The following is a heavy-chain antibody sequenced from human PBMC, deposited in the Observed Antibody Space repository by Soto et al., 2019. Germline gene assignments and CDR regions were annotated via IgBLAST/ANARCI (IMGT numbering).Heavy chain of an antibody. CDR1: GVTFSNAA. CDR3: AIDGQYRHQAITTEYFGKDV. J-gene: IGHJ6*02. V-gene: IGHV1-69*01. D-gene: IGHD1-20*01. Sequence: VQVVQSEAEAKKPGSSVKLSCEVSGVTFSNAAFSWVRQAPGQGLEWMGGIIPIFGVAKYAQKFQGRVEMTAGELTDFLYMEVTSLTIDDTAFYFWAIDGQYRHQAITTEYFGKDVWGHGTTVTVS. CDR2: IIPIFGVA.